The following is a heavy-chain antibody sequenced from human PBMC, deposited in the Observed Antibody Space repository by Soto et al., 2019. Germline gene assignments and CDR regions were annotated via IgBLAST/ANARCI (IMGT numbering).Heavy chain of an antibody. Sequence: EVQLVESGGGFVQPGGSLRLSCVASRFSFTNAWMSWVRQAPGKGPEWVGRIKSKTDGGTADYAAPVKGRFTISRDASQITLHLHMDSLKPGDTSLYLCRTDIGMYGLDIWGQGTTVTVSS. D-gene: IGHD1-26*01. CDR1: RFSFTNAW. J-gene: IGHJ6*02. CDR2: IKSKTDGGTA. V-gene: IGHV3-15*01. CDR3: RTDIGMYGLDI.